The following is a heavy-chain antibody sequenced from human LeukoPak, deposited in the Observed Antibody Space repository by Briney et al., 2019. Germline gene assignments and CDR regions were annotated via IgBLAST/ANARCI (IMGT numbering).Heavy chain of an antibody. CDR2: IIPILGTA. Sequence: ASVKVSCKASGGTFISYAISWVRQAPGQGLEWMGRIIPILGTANYAQKFQGRVTITADKSTSTAYMELSSLRSEDTAVYYCARDTLYCSSTSCYLGGFQDNWFDPWGQGTLVTVSS. V-gene: IGHV1-69*04. CDR1: GGTFISYA. J-gene: IGHJ5*02. D-gene: IGHD2-2*01. CDR3: ARDTLYCSSTSCYLGGFQDNWFDP.